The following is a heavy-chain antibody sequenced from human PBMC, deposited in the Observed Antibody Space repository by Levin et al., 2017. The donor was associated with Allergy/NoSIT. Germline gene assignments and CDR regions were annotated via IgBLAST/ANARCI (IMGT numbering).Heavy chain of an antibody. CDR1: GYTFTGYY. CDR3: ARRRVAARSFDY. D-gene: IGHD6-6*01. CDR2: INPNSGGT. Sequence: GESLKISCKASGYTFTGYYMHWVRQAPGQGLEWMGWINPNSGGTNYAQKFQGRVTMTRDTSISTAYMELSRLRSDDTAVYYCARRRVAARSFDYWGQGTLVTVSS. J-gene: IGHJ4*02. V-gene: IGHV1-2*02.